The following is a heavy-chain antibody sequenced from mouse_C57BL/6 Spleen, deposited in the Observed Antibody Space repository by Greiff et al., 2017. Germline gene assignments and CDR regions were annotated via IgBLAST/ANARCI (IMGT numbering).Heavy chain of an antibody. CDR2: IDPISGGT. D-gene: IGHD3-1*01. CDR1: GYTFTSYW. CDR3: ARSGWDGYYFDY. V-gene: IGHV1-72*01. Sequence: VQLQQPGAELVKPGASVKLSCKASGYTFTSYWMHWVKQRPGRGLEWIGRIDPISGGTKYNEKFKSKATLTVDKPSSTAYMQLSSLTSEDSAVYYCARSGWDGYYFDYWGQGTTLTVSS. J-gene: IGHJ2*01.